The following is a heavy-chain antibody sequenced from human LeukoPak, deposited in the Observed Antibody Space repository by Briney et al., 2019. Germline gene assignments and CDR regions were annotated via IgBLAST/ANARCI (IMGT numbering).Heavy chain of an antibody. CDR2: IKPDGSAE. J-gene: IGHJ4*02. Sequence: GGSLRLSCATSGFTFSSNWMSWVRHVPGRGLDWVANIKPDGSAEYYAASVKGRFTVSRDNAKNSLYLQMNSLRVEDTAVYYCAKPKNSGCQNGGKETLVPVS. D-gene: IGHD6-25*01. CDR1: GFTFSSNW. V-gene: IGHV3-7*01. CDR3: AKPKNSGCQN.